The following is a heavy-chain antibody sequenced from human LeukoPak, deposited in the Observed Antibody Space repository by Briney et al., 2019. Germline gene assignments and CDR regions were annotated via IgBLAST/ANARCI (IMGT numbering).Heavy chain of an antibody. J-gene: IGHJ4*02. D-gene: IGHD6-19*01. CDR3: ARQDLIAVAGKVDY. V-gene: IGHV4-59*08. CDR2: IYYSGTT. CDR1: GGSFSSYY. Sequence: SETLSLTCTISGGSFSSYYWSWIRQPPGKGLEWIGYIYYSGTTNYNPSLRSRVTISVDTSKNQFSLKLSSVTAADTAVYYCARQDLIAVAGKVDYWGQGSLVTVSS.